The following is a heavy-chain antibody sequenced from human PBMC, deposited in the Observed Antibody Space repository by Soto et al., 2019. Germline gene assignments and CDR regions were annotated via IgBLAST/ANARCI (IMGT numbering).Heavy chain of an antibody. CDR3: AKLLNDFWSGYYPSFGMDV. CDR2: ISYDGSNK. D-gene: IGHD3-3*01. CDR1: GFTFSSYG. J-gene: IGHJ6*02. Sequence: GGSLRLSCAASGFTFSSYGMHWVRQAPGKGLEWVAVISYDGSNKYYADSVKGRFTISRDNSKNTLYLQMNSLRAEDTAVYYCAKLLNDFWSGYYPSFGMDVWGQGTTVTVSS. V-gene: IGHV3-30*18.